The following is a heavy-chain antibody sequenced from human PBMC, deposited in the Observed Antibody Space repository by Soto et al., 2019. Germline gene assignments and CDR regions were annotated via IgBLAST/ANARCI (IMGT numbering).Heavy chain of an antibody. Sequence: GASVKVSCKASGYTFTSYGISWVRQAPGQGLEWMGWISAYNGNTNYAQKLQGRVTMTTDTSTSTAYMELRSLRSDDTAVYYCARLEWSSLLWFGALLPPPDGFDYWGQGTLVTVSS. V-gene: IGHV1-18*01. CDR1: GYTFTSYG. CDR3: ARLEWSSLLWFGALLPPPDGFDY. J-gene: IGHJ4*02. CDR2: ISAYNGNT. D-gene: IGHD3-10*01.